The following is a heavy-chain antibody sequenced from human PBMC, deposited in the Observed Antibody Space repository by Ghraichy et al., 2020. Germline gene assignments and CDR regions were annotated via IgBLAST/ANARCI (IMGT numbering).Heavy chain of an antibody. CDR3: ARVTGRKYSSSWHDWIDP. J-gene: IGHJ5*02. D-gene: IGHD6-13*01. CDR2: IKYDGSEK. V-gene: IGHV3-7*03. Sequence: GESLNISCAASGFTFSSYWMTWVRQAPGKGLGWVANIKYDGSEKYYVDSVKGRFTISRDNAKNSLYMQMNSLRAEDTAVYYCARVTGRKYSSSWHDWIDPWGQGTLVTVSS. CDR1: GFTFSSYW.